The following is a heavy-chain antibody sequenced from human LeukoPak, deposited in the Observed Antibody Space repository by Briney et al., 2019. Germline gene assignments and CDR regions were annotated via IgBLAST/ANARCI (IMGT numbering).Heavy chain of an antibody. V-gene: IGHV3-23*01. CDR3: AKVTTLTSYYIDY. J-gene: IGHJ4*02. CDR2: ISGSDYST. CDR1: GFTVSSIH. D-gene: IGHD4-17*01. Sequence: GGSLRLSCAASGFTVSSIHMVWVRQAPGKGLEWVSAISGSDYSTYYADSVKGRFTISRDNSKNTLYLQMNSLRAEDTAVYYCAKVTTLTSYYIDYWGQGTLVTVSS.